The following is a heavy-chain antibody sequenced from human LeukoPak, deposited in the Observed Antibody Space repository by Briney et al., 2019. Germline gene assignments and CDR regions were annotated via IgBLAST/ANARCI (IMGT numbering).Heavy chain of an antibody. CDR2: IKSKTDGGAT. J-gene: IGHJ4*01. Sequence: PGGSLRLSCAASGFTFTNAWMSWVRQVPGKGLEWVGRIKSKTDGGATDYAAPVEGRFTISRDDSKNTLSLQMNSLKTEDTAVYYCTTGPHAELYFDYWGQGTLVTVSS. D-gene: IGHD3-10*01. CDR1: GFTFTNAW. CDR3: TTGPHAELYFDY. V-gene: IGHV3-15*01.